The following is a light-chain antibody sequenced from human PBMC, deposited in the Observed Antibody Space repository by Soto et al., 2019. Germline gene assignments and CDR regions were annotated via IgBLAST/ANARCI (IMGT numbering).Light chain of an antibody. V-gene: IGLV1-51*01. CDR3: ATWDSNLRAVV. J-gene: IGLJ2*01. CDR1: ISNIGVNY. Sequence: QSVLTQPPSVSAAPGLKVTISCSGSISNIGVNYASWYQQVPGTAPKLLIYEHNKRPSGIPDRFSGSTSGTSATLGITGLQTGDEGDYYCATWDSNLRAVVFGGGTKLTVL. CDR2: EHN.